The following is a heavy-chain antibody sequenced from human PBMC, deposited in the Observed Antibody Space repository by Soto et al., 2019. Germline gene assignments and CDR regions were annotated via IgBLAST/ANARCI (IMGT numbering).Heavy chain of an antibody. CDR2: IYYSGST. D-gene: IGHD3-22*01. CDR1: GGSISSGDYY. CDR3: ARVEAKVVMPDAFDI. V-gene: IGHV4-30-4*01. J-gene: IGHJ3*02. Sequence: QVQLQVSGPGLVKPSQTLSLTCTVSGGSISSGDYYWSWIRQPPGKGLEWIGYIYYSGSTYYNPSLKSRVTISVDTSKNQFSLKLSSVTAADTAVYYCARVEAKVVMPDAFDIWGQGTMVTVSS.